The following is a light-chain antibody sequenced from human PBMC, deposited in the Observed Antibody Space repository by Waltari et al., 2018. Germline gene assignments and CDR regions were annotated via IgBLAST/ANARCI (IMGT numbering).Light chain of an antibody. CDR1: QTVGAY. J-gene: IGKJ5*01. Sequence: EYVLTQSPGTLSLSPGEGATLSCRASQTVGAYLAWYQQTPGQAPRLLIYHSSNRATGIPDRFSGSGSGTDFTLTITRLEPEDFAVYYCQQRSNWPPITFGQGTRLEIK. CDR3: QQRSNWPPIT. CDR2: HSS. V-gene: IGKV3-11*01.